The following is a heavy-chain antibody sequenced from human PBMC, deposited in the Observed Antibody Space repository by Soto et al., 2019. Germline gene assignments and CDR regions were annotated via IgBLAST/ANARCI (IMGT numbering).Heavy chain of an antibody. CDR1: GYTFTSYD. J-gene: IGHJ6*02. Sequence: ASVKVSCKASGYTFTSYDINWVRQATGHGLEWMGWMNPNSGNTGYAQKFQGRVTMTRNTSISTAYMELSSLRSEDTAVYYCATPAMATYYYGMDVWGQGTTVTVSS. V-gene: IGHV1-8*01. CDR3: ATPAMATYYYGMDV. D-gene: IGHD2-2*01. CDR2: MNPNSGNT.